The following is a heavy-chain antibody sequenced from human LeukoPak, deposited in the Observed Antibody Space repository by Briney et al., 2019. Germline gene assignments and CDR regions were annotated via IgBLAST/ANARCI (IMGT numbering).Heavy chain of an antibody. V-gene: IGHV3-48*01. CDR3: AGVLYSSSWYEYFQH. D-gene: IGHD6-13*01. Sequence: GGSLRLSCAASGFTFSTCSMNWVRQAPGKGLEWVAYISSGSGTIYYADSVKGRFTISRDNAKNSLYLQMNSLRAEDSAVYYCAGVLYSSSWYEYFQHWGQGTLVTVSS. CDR1: GFTFSTCS. CDR2: ISSGSGTI. J-gene: IGHJ1*01.